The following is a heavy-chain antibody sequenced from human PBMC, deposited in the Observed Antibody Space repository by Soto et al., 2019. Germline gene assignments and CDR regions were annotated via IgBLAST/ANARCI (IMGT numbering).Heavy chain of an antibody. J-gene: IGHJ4*02. D-gene: IGHD6-13*01. CDR3: ARGGGSSWTFDY. Sequence: SETLSLTCTVSGGSVSSGSYYWSWIRQPPGKGLEWIGYIYYSGSTNYNPSLKSRVTISVDTSKNQFSLKLSSVTAADTAVYYCARGGGSSWTFDYWGQGTLVTVSS. CDR1: GGSVSSGSYY. V-gene: IGHV4-61*01. CDR2: IYYSGST.